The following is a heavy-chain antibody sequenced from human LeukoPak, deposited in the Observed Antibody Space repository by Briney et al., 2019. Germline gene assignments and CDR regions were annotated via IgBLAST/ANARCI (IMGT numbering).Heavy chain of an antibody. CDR3: ARDAYGGNSWGWFDP. J-gene: IGHJ5*02. V-gene: IGHV4-59*01. D-gene: IGHD4-23*01. CDR1: DGTISGYY. CDR2: IYYTGFT. Sequence: SETLSLTCSVTDGTISGYYWSWIRQPPGKGLEWIGYIYYTGFTHYNPSLESRVTMSVDMSKNQFSLRLTSVTGADTAVYYCARDAYGGNSWGWFDPWGQGTLVTVSS.